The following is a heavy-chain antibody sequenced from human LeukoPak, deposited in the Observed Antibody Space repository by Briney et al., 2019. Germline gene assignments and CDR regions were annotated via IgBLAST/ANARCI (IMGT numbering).Heavy chain of an antibody. D-gene: IGHD5-18*01. CDR2: ISYDGSNK. Sequence: GGSLRLSFAASGFTFSSYGMHWVRQAPGKGLEWVAVISYDGSNKYYADSVKGRFTISRDNSKNTLYLQMNSLRAEDTAVYYCAKDRLGGAMAEGLFDYWGQGTLVTVSS. V-gene: IGHV3-30*18. J-gene: IGHJ4*02. CDR3: AKDRLGGAMAEGLFDY. CDR1: GFTFSSYG.